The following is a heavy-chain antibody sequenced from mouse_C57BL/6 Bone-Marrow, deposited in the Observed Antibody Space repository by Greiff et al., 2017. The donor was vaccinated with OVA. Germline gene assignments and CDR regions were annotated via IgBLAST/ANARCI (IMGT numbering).Heavy chain of an antibody. CDR2: IHPNSGST. Sequence: QVQLQQSGAELVKPGASVKLSCKASGYTFTSYWMHWVKQRPGQGLEWIGMIHPNSGSTNYNEKFKSKATLTVDKSSSTAYMQLSSLTSEDSAVYYCAIYYYGSSSHWYFDVWGTGTTVTVSS. V-gene: IGHV1-64*01. CDR3: AIYYYGSSSHWYFDV. J-gene: IGHJ1*03. D-gene: IGHD1-1*01. CDR1: GYTFTSYW.